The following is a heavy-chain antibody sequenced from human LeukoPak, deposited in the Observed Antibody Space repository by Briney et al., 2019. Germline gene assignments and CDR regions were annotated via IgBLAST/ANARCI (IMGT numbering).Heavy chain of an antibody. CDR1: GYSFTVYY. CDR2: INPNSGGT. V-gene: IGHV1-2*02. Sequence: ASVTVSCTASGYSFTVYYIHWVRQAPGQGLEWMGWINPNSGGTKYAQKFQGRVTMTRDTSISTAYMELSSLKSDDTAVYYCARDGNYYDSSAYYPHWGQGTLVTVSS. J-gene: IGHJ4*02. D-gene: IGHD3-22*01. CDR3: ARDGNYYDSSAYYPH.